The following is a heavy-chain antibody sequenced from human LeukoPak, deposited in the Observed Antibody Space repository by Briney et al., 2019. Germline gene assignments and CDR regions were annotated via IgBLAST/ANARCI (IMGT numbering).Heavy chain of an antibody. CDR2: ISAFNGYT. J-gene: IGHJ4*02. V-gene: IGHV1-18*01. CDR1: GYTFTSFG. D-gene: IGHD3-22*01. Sequence: ASVKVSCKASGYTFTSFGISWVRQAPGQGFEWMGWISAFNGYTNYAQKLQGRVSMTTDTSTGTAYMELRSLRSDDTAVYYCARVKRYYYDSSGSQSFYFDYWGQGTLVTVSS. CDR3: ARVKRYYYDSSGSQSFYFDY.